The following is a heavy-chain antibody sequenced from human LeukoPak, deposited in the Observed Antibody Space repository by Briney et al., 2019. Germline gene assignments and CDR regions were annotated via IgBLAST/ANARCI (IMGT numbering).Heavy chain of an antibody. V-gene: IGHV4-34*01. J-gene: IGHJ6*03. CDR1: GGSFSGYY. Sequence: TSETLSHTCAVYGGSFSGYYWSWIRQPPGKGLEWIGEINHSGSTNYNPSLKSRVTISVDTSKNQFSLKLSSVTAADTAVYYCARLGSKRNYYYYYYMDVWGKGTTVTVSS. CDR2: INHSGST. CDR3: ARLGSKRNYYYYYYMDV. D-gene: IGHD2-15*01.